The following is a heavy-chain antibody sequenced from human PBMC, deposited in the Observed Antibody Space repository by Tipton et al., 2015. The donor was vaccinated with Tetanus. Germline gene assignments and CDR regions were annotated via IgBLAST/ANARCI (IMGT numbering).Heavy chain of an antibody. V-gene: IGHV1-69*01. CDR2: IIPIFGTA. CDR1: GGTFSSHA. J-gene: IGHJ4*02. Sequence: QLVQSGAEVKKPGSSVKVSCKASGGTFSSHAISWVRQAPGQGLEWMGGIIPIFGTANYAQKFQGRVTITADESTSTAYMELSSLRSEDTAVYYCARYPDYYDSSGYYYSFLADWGQGTLVTISS. CDR3: ARYPDYYDSSGYYYSFLAD. D-gene: IGHD3-22*01.